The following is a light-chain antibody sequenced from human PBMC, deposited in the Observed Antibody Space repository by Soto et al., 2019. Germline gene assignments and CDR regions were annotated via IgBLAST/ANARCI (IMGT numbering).Light chain of an antibody. CDR1: QSVSSKY. CDR3: HQYDIAPQT. CDR2: GTS. Sequence: DIVLTQSPGTLSLSPGERATLSCRASQSVSSKYLAWYQQKPGQPPRVLIYGTSIRATGIPERFSGSGSGTDFSLTISRLEPEDFAVYYCHQYDIAPQTFGRGTKVE. J-gene: IGKJ2*01. V-gene: IGKV3-20*01.